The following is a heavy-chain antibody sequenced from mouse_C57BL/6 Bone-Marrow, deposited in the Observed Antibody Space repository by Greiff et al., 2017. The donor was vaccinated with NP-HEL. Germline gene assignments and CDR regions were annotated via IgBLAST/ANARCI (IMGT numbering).Heavy chain of an antibody. CDR3: ARDGYFFYWYFDV. CDR2: INPSNGGT. CDR1: GYTFTSYW. V-gene: IGHV1-53*01. Sequence: QVQLQQSGTELVKPGASVKLSCKASGYTFTSYWMHWVKQRPGQGLEWIGNINPSNGGTNYNEKFKGKATLTVDKSSSTAYMQLSSLTSEDSAVYYCARDGYFFYWYFDVWGTGTTVTVSS. J-gene: IGHJ1*03. D-gene: IGHD2-3*01.